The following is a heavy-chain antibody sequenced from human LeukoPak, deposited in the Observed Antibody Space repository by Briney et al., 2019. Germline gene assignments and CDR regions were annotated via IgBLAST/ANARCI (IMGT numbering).Heavy chain of an antibody. Sequence: GASLMTPSKASGDSFSSYWIWWVRQMPGKGLEWMGIIYPGDSDTRYSPSFQGQVTISADKSISTAYLQWSSLKASDTAMYYCARVSGNYFDYWGRGTLVTVSS. CDR1: GDSFSSYW. CDR3: ARVSGNYFDY. CDR2: IYPGDSDT. J-gene: IGHJ4*02. V-gene: IGHV5-51*01.